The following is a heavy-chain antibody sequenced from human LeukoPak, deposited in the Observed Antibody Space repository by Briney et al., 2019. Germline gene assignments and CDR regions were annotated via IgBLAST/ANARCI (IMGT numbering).Heavy chain of an antibody. D-gene: IGHD3-3*01. Sequence: SETLSLTCTVSGGSISSYYWSWIRQPPGKGLEWIGYIYYSGSTNYNPSLKSRVTLSVDTSKNQFSLKLSSVTAADTAVYYCARIHYDFWSGYRSHYYYYYMDVWGKGTTVTVSS. CDR1: GGSISSYY. J-gene: IGHJ6*03. CDR2: IYYSGST. V-gene: IGHV4-59*01. CDR3: ARIHYDFWSGYRSHYYYYYMDV.